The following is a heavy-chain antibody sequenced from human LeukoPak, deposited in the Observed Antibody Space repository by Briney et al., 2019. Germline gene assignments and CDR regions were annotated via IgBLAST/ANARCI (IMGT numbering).Heavy chain of an antibody. CDR2: ISGSGGNT. Sequence: GGSLRLSCAASGFTFSSYAMSWVRQAPGKGLEWVSAISGSGGNTYYADSVKGRFTISRDNSKNKLYLQMNSLRAEDTAVYYCAKEREATVTSFAIDYWGQGTLVTVSS. CDR1: GFTFSSYA. J-gene: IGHJ4*02. D-gene: IGHD4-17*01. CDR3: AKEREATVTSFAIDY. V-gene: IGHV3-23*01.